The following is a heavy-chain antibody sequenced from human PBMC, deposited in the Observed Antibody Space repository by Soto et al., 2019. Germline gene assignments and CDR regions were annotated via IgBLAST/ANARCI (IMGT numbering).Heavy chain of an antibody. CDR3: ARDGTIFGVVRTSYYYGMDV. V-gene: IGHV3-11*01. Sequence: QVQLVESGGGLVKPGGSLRLSCAASGFTFSDYYMSWIRQAPGKGLEWVSYISSSGSTIYYAVSVKGRFTNSRDNAKNSLYLQMNSLRAEDTAVYYCARDGTIFGVVRTSYYYGMDVWGQGTTVTAS. CDR2: ISSSGSTI. CDR1: GFTFSDYY. D-gene: IGHD3-3*01. J-gene: IGHJ6*02.